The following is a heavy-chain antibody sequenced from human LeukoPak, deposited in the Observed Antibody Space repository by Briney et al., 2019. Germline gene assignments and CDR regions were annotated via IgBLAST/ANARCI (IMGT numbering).Heavy chain of an antibody. Sequence: KAGGSLRLSCAASGFTFSSCGFNWVSQAPGKGLEWVSSIGPTGTDRYYADSVRGRFTISRDNAKNSMYLQMDSLRDEDTAVYYCATETIGRHYDYWGQGTLLTVSS. CDR1: GFTFSSCG. D-gene: IGHD1-14*01. CDR3: ATETIGRHYDY. CDR2: IGPTGTDR. J-gene: IGHJ4*02. V-gene: IGHV3-21*01.